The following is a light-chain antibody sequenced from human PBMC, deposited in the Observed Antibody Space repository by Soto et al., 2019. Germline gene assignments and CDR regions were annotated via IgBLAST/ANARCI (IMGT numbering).Light chain of an antibody. CDR2: DAS. V-gene: IGKV3-11*01. Sequence: EIVLTQSPDTLSLSPGERATLSCRASQSFSGHLAWYQQKPGQAPRLLIYDASKRATGIPARFSGSGFGTDYTLTISSLQSEDFAEYHCQQYNNWPQTFGQGTKVDIK. CDR3: QQYNNWPQT. J-gene: IGKJ1*01. CDR1: QSFSGH.